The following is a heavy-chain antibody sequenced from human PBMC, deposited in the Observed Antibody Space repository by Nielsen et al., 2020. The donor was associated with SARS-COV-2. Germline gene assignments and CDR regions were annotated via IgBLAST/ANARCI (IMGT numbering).Heavy chain of an antibody. CDR1: GFTFSSYA. J-gene: IGHJ4*02. D-gene: IGHD3-22*01. CDR3: AIIYDSSGYYYGPYFDY. Sequence: GGSLRLSCAASGFTFSSYAMSWVRQAPGKGLEWVSAISGSGGSTYYADSVKGRFTISRDNSKNTLYLQMNSLRAEDTAVYYCAIIYDSSGYYYGPYFDYWGQGTLVTVSS. CDR2: ISGSGGST. V-gene: IGHV3-23*01.